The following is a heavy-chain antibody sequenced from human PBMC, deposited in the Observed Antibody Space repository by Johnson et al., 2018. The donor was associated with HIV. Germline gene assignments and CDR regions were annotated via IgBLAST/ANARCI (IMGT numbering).Heavy chain of an antibody. J-gene: IGHJ3*02. CDR3: TRGGWDSSGYNSPYDAFDI. Sequence: VQLVESGGGAVQPGRSLRLYCAVSEFTVTNYAMHWVRLAPGKGLEWVANIKLDGSDKYYVDSVKGRFTISRDNAKNSLYVQMNSLRAEDTAVYYCTRGGWDSSGYNSPYDAFDIWGQGTMVTVSS. CDR1: EFTVTNYA. CDR2: IKLDGSDK. V-gene: IGHV3-7*05. D-gene: IGHD3-22*01.